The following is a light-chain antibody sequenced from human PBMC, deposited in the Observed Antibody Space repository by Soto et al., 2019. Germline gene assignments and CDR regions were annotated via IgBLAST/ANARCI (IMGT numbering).Light chain of an antibody. CDR2: AVS. CDR3: CSYTVSGTYV. Sequence: QSVLTQPASVSGSPGQSITISCTGTSSDVGGYNYVSWYQQHPGKAPKLMIYAVSNRPSGVSNRFPGSKSGNTATLTISGLQAEDEADYYCCSYTVSGTYVFGTGTKVPS. J-gene: IGLJ1*01. CDR1: SSDVGGYNY. V-gene: IGLV2-14*01.